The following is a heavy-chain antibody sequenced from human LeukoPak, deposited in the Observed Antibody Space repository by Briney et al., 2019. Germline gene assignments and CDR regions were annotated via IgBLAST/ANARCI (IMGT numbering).Heavy chain of an antibody. Sequence: SETLSLTCTFSGGSISSSSYYWGWIRQPPGKGLEWIGSIYYSGSTYYNPSLKSRVTISVDTSKNQFSLKLSSVTAADTAVYYCARLGGSFDPWGQGTLVSVSS. J-gene: IGHJ5*02. V-gene: IGHV4-39*07. CDR3: ARLGGSFDP. CDR2: IYYSGST. D-gene: IGHD1-26*01. CDR1: GGSISSSSYY.